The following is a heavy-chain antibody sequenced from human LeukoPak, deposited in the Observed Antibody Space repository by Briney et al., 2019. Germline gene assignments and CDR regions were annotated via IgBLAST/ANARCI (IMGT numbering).Heavy chain of an antibody. J-gene: IGHJ4*02. CDR1: GGSISSSSYY. CDR3: ARGSRTRDIIRGVYLDY. CDR2: IYYSGST. V-gene: IGHV4-39*07. Sequence: SETLSLTCTVSGGSISSSSYYWGWIRQPPGKGLEWIGSIYYSGSTYYNPSLKSRVTISVDTSKNQVSLRLTSVTAADTALYYCARGSRTRDIIRGVYLDYWGQGTLVTVSS.